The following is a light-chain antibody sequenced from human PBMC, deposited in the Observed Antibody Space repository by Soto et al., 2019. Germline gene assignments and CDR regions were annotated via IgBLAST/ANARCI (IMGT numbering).Light chain of an antibody. CDR3: GKWDSSLSAGV. CDR2: DNN. V-gene: IGLV1-51*01. Sequence: QSALAQPPSASGTPGQRVTISCSGSSSNIGSNYVSWYQQLPGTAPKLLIYDNNKRPSGIPDRFSGSKSGTSATLGITGLQTGDEADYYCGKWDSSLSAGVFGTGTKVTVL. CDR1: SSNIGSNY. J-gene: IGLJ1*01.